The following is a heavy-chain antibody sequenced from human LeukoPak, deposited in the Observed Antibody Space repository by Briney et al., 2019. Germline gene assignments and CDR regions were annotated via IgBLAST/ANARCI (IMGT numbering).Heavy chain of an antibody. CDR3: AREDPLSSNWYYFDY. CDR1: GYIFTNFG. Sequence: ASVKVSCKTSGYIFTNFGISWVRQAPGQGLEWMGWISAYDYTTNYAQKFQGRLTMTTDTSTRTVYMELRSLRSDDTAVYCCAREDPLSSNWYYFDYWGQGTLVTVSS. J-gene: IGHJ4*02. CDR2: ISAYDYTT. V-gene: IGHV1-18*01. D-gene: IGHD6-13*01.